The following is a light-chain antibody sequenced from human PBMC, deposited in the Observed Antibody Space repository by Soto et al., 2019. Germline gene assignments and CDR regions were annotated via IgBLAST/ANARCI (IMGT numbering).Light chain of an antibody. CDR2: GAS. CDR1: QGISTY. J-gene: IGKJ1*01. Sequence: DIQMTQSPSSLLANVGDRVTITCRASQGISTYLHWYQQRPGKAPSLLIYGASNLHRGVPSRFSGRGSGTDFTLTISSLQPEDVATYYCQHTRTTPRTFGQGTKVEIK. CDR3: QHTRTTPRT. V-gene: IGKV1-39*01.